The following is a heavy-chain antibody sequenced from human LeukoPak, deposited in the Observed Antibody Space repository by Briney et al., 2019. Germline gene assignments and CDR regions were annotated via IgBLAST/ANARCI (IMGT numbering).Heavy chain of an antibody. CDR3: ARVVLGSSWFDP. CDR2: IYYSGST. J-gene: IGHJ5*02. V-gene: IGHV4-59*01. CDR1: GGSISSYY. D-gene: IGHD1-26*01. Sequence: PSETLSLTCTVSGGSISSYYWSWIRQPPGKGLEWIGYIYYSGSTNYNPSLKSRVTISVDTSKNQFSLKLSSVTAADTAAYYCARVVLGSSWFDPWGQGTLVTVSS.